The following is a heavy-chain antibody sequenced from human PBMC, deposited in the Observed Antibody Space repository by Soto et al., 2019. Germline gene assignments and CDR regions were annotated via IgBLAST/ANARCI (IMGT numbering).Heavy chain of an antibody. Sequence: QVQLVQSGAEVKKPGASVKVSCKASGYTFTSYYMHWVRQAPGQGLEWMGIINPSGGSTSYAQKFQGRVTMTRDTSTSTVYMELSSLRSEDTAVYYCARGEELVTMVRGVIAFDIWGQGTMVTVSS. CDR1: GYTFTSYY. V-gene: IGHV1-46*01. CDR2: INPSGGST. CDR3: ARGEELVTMVRGVIAFDI. J-gene: IGHJ3*02. D-gene: IGHD3-10*01.